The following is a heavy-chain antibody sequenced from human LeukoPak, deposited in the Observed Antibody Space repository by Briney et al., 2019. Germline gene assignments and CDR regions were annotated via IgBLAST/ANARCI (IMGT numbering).Heavy chain of an antibody. CDR1: GFTFSSDW. CDR2: ITNDASST. D-gene: IGHD2-21*02. CDR3: VRDSWVTRTDV. J-gene: IGHJ6*04. V-gene: IGHV3-74*01. Sequence: GGSLRLSCAASGFTFSSDWMHWVRQAPGEGLVWVSRITNDASSTSYADSVKGRFTISRDNAKNTLYLEMSSLRAEDTAVYYCVRDSWVTRTDVWGKGTTVTVSS.